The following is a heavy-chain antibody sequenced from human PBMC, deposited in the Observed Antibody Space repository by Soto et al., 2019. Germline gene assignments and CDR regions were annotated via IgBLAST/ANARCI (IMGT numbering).Heavy chain of an antibody. CDR2: INPNSGGT. J-gene: IGHJ6*02. D-gene: IGHD3-9*01. V-gene: IGHV1-2*04. CDR1: GYTFTGYY. Sequence: ASVKVSCKASGYTFTGYYMHWVRQAPGQGLEWMGWINPNSGGTNYAQKFQGWVTMTRDTSISTAYMELSRLRSDDTAVYYCARDSSVLRYFDWLDYYYGLDVWGQGTTGTVSS. CDR3: ARDSSVLRYFDWLDYYYGLDV.